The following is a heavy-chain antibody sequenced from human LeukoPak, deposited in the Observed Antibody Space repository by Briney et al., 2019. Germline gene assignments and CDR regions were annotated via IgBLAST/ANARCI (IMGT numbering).Heavy chain of an antibody. V-gene: IGHV1-18*01. D-gene: IGHD7-27*01. Sequence: ASVKVSCKASGGTFSSYAISWVRQAPGQGLEWMGWVSAYNGNTNYAQKLQGRVTMTTDTSTSTAYMELRSLRSDDTAVYYCAREGQLGVSDYWGQGTLVTVSS. J-gene: IGHJ4*02. CDR2: VSAYNGNT. CDR3: AREGQLGVSDY. CDR1: GGTFSSYA.